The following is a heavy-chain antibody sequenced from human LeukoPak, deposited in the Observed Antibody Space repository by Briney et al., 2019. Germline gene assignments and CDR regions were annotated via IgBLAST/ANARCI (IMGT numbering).Heavy chain of an antibody. Sequence: PSETLSLTCAVYGGSFSGYYWSWIRQPPGKGLEWIGEINHSGSTNYNPSLKSRVTISVDTSKNQFSLKLSSVTAADTAVYYCARSVGPWLENDYWGQGTLVTVSS. J-gene: IGHJ4*02. D-gene: IGHD6-19*01. V-gene: IGHV4-34*01. CDR1: GGSFSGYY. CDR3: ARSVGPWLENDY. CDR2: INHSGST.